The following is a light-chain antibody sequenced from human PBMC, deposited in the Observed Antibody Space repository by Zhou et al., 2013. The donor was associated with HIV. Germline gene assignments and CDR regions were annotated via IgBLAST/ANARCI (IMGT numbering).Light chain of an antibody. J-gene: IGKJ4*01. CDR1: ETGRYNS. V-gene: IGKV3D-15*01. CDR3: QQYNRWPPLT. Sequence: PGERVILSCRASETGRYNSLAWYQQKSGQAPRLLIYGASSRATGIPDRFSGSGSGTEFTLTIAGLQSEDVAVYYCQQYNRWPPLTFGGGTQVEIK. CDR2: GAS.